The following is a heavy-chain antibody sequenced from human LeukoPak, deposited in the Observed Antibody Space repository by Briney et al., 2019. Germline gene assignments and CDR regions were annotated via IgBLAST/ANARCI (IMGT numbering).Heavy chain of an antibody. D-gene: IGHD5-18*01. V-gene: IGHV3-9*01. CDR1: GFTFDDYA. J-gene: IGHJ4*02. CDR3: AKGTRGYNYGHLDY. Sequence: GGSLRLSCAASGFTFDDYAMHWVRQAPGKGLEWVSGISWNSGIIGYADSVKGRLTISRDNAKNSLYLQMDSLRAEDTAFYYCAKGTRGYNYGHLDYWGQGTLVTVSS. CDR2: ISWNSGII.